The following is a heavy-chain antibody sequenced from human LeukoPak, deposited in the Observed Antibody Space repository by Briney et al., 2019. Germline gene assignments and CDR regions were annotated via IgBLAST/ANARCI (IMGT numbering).Heavy chain of an antibody. Sequence: GGSLRLSCAASGFTFSSYAMSWVRQAPGKGLEWVSTFSGSGGGTYYADSVKGRFTISRDNAKNSLYLQMNSLRAEDTAVYYCARWAGGADYWGQGVLVTVSS. CDR2: FSGSGGGT. D-gene: IGHD3-16*01. CDR1: GFTFSSYA. V-gene: IGHV3-23*01. J-gene: IGHJ4*02. CDR3: ARWAGGADY.